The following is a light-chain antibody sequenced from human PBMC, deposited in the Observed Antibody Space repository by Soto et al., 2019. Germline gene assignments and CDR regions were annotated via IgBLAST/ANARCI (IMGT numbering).Light chain of an antibody. CDR1: QIIANN. V-gene: IGKV3-11*01. J-gene: IGKJ5*01. CDR2: DAS. Sequence: MVLRQLAGTGPSSPGERAKSACRASQIIANNLAWYQQKPGQAPRLLSCDASNRATGIPARFSGSGSGTDFTLTISSLEPEDFAVYYCQQRSNWPPIAVGQGTRLEI. CDR3: QQRSNWPPIA.